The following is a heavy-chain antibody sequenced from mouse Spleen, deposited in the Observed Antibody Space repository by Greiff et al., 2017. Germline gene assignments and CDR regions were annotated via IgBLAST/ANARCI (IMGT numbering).Heavy chain of an antibody. CDR1: GFTFSDYG. V-gene: IGHV5-17*01. CDR2: ISSGSSTI. D-gene: IGHD1-1*01. Sequence: EVQVVESGGGLVKPGGSLKLSCAASGFTFSDYGMHWVRQAPEKGLEWVAYISSGSSTIYYADTVKGRFTISRDNAKNTLFLQMTSLRSEDTAMYYCAKYGSSPFAYWGQGTLVTVSA. J-gene: IGHJ3*01. CDR3: AKYGSSPFAY.